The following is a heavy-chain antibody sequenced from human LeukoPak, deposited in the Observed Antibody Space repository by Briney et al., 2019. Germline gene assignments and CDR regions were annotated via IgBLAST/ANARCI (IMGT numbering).Heavy chain of an antibody. CDR2: IYYSESP. V-gene: IGHV4-59*12. J-gene: IGHJ3*02. CDR1: GGSISSYY. Sequence: SETLSLTCTVSGGSISSYYWSWIRQPPGKGLEWIGYIYYSESPKYNPSLKSRVTMSVDTSKNQFSLKLSSVTAADTAVYYCARGDYYDSSGLFFRAFDIWGQGIMVTVSS. CDR3: ARGDYYDSSGLFFRAFDI. D-gene: IGHD3-22*01.